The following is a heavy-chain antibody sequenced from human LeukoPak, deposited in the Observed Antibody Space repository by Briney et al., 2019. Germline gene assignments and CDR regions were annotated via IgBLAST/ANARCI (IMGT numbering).Heavy chain of an antibody. CDR2: ISYDGSNK. V-gene: IGHV3-30*04. J-gene: IGHJ4*02. Sequence: GGSPRLSCAASGFTFSSYAMHWVRQAPGKGLEWVAVISYDGSNKYYADSVKGRFTISRDNSKNTLYLQMNSLRAEDTAVYYCAKDYTYYGGAIDYWGQGTLVTVSS. CDR3: AKDYTYYGGAIDY. D-gene: IGHD3-10*01. CDR1: GFTFSSYA.